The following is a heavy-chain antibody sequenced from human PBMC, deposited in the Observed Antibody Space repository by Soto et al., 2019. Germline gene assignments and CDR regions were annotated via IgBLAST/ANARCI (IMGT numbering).Heavy chain of an antibody. CDR3: AKDRTNVLLWFGEGLGAFDI. V-gene: IGHV3-30-3*01. J-gene: IGHJ3*02. CDR2: ISYDGSNK. D-gene: IGHD3-10*01. Sequence: GGSLRLSCAASGFTFGSYAMHWVRQAPGKGLEWVAVISYDGSNKYYADSVKGRFTISRDNSKNTLYLQMNSLRAEDTAVYYCAKDRTNVLLWFGEGLGAFDIWGQGTMVTVSS. CDR1: GFTFGSYA.